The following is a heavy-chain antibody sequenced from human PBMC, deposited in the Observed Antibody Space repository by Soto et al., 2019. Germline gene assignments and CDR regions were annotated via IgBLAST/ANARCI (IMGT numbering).Heavy chain of an antibody. CDR1: GGTFSGHA. D-gene: IGHD7-27*01. CDR2: LIPLFGTT. Sequence: QVQLVQSGAEVKKPGSSVKVSCEASGGTFSGHAISWVRQAPGQGPEWMSGLIPLFGTTQHAQNFQDRLTITADNATSTAYMELTSLRFENTAIYYCARGPNWGYRFDSWGQGTLVTVSS. CDR3: ARGPNWGYRFDS. J-gene: IGHJ4*02. V-gene: IGHV1-69*06.